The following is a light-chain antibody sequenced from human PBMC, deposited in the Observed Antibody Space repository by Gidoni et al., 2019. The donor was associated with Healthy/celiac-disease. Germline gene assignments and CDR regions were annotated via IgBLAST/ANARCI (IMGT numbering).Light chain of an antibody. CDR1: SSDVGGYNY. CDR3: SSYTSSSTWV. Sequence: QSALTQPASVSGSPGQSITISCTVTSSDVGGYNYVSWYQQHPGKAPKLWIYDVSNRPSGVSNRFSGSKSGNTASLTISGLQAEDEADYYCSSYTSSSTWVFGGGTKLTVL. CDR2: DVS. J-gene: IGLJ3*02. V-gene: IGLV2-14*01.